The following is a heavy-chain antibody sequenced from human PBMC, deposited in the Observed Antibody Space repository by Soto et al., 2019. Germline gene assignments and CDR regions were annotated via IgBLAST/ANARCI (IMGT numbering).Heavy chain of an antibody. D-gene: IGHD3-10*01. CDR3: AALDGALDC. CDR1: GDSFSSYY. Sequence: PSETLSLTCTVSGDSFSSYYWTWIRQPPGKRLEWVAYIFHTGNTNYNPSLKSRVTISVDTSKNQFSLKLRSVTPADTAVYYCAALDGALDCWGPGTLVTVSS. V-gene: IGHV4-59*01. J-gene: IGHJ4*02. CDR2: IFHTGNT.